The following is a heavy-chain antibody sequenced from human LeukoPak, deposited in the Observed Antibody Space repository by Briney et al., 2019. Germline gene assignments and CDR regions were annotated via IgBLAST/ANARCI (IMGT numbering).Heavy chain of an antibody. V-gene: IGHV3-48*01. CDR3: AKDLFRSSGWLPFDY. CDR1: GFTFSSYS. J-gene: IGHJ4*02. D-gene: IGHD6-19*01. CDR2: ITASGTAM. Sequence: PGGSLRLSCAASGFTFSSYSMNWVRQAPGKGLEWVSHITASGTAMFYADSVKGRFTISRDNAKNTLYLQMNSLRAEDTAVYYCAKDLFRSSGWLPFDYWGQGTLVTVSS.